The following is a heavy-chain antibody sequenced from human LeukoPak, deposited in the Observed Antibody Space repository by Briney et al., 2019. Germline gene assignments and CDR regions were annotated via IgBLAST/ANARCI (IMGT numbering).Heavy chain of an antibody. D-gene: IGHD3-3*01. V-gene: IGHV3-43*02. CDR2: ISGDGGST. J-gene: IGHJ4*02. CDR1: GFTFDEYA. CDR3: AKVEVYDFWSGYYWFDY. Sequence: GGSLRLSCAASGFTFDEYAMHWVRQALAKGLEWVSVISGDGGSTYYAVSVKGRFTISRDNSKNSLYLQMNSLRTEDTALYYCAKVEVYDFWSGYYWFDYWGQGTLVTVSS.